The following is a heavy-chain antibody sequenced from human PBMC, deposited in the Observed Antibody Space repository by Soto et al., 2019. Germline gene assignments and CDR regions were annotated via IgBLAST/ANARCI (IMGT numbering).Heavy chain of an antibody. CDR3: ARAPPRGVAVVPAAIRGGYYYYGMDV. D-gene: IGHD2-2*02. V-gene: IGHV4-34*01. CDR2: INHSGST. CDR1: GGSFSGYY. Sequence: SETLSLTCAVYGGSFSGYYWSWIRQPPGKGLEWIGEINHSGSTNYNPSLKSRVTISVDTSKNQFSLKLSSVTAADTAVYYCARAPPRGVAVVPAAIRGGYYYYGMDVWGQGTTVTVSS. J-gene: IGHJ6*02.